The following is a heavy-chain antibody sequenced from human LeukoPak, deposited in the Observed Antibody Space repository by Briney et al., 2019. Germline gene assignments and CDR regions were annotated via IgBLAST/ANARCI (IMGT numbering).Heavy chain of an antibody. V-gene: IGHV1-18*01. D-gene: IGHD6-13*01. CDR2: ISAYNGNT. CDR3: ARVLSLPPTFERTLVQDY. CDR1: GYTFTSYG. Sequence: ASVKVSCKASGYTFTSYGISWVRQAPGQGLEWMGWISAYNGNTNYAQKLQGRVTMTTDTSTSPAYMELRSLRSDDTAVYYCARVLSLPPTFERTLVQDYWGQGTLVTVPS. J-gene: IGHJ4*02.